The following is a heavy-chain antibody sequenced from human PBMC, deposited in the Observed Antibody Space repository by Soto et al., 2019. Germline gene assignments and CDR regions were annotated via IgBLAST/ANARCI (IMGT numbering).Heavy chain of an antibody. V-gene: IGHV4-31*02. CDR1: GDSVSRDDYY. CDR2: IYHSGHT. D-gene: IGHD2-2*01. J-gene: IGHJ5*02. Sequence: QVQLQESGPGLVKPSQTLSLTCSVSGDSVSRDDYYWSWLRQPPGKGLEWIGYIYHSGHTYYHLSLATRLTISLDSSKNHFSLILDSVTVADTAVYFCARGHPDKTSSWTLNWFDPWGQGIPVTVSS. CDR3: ARGHPDKTSSWTLNWFDP.